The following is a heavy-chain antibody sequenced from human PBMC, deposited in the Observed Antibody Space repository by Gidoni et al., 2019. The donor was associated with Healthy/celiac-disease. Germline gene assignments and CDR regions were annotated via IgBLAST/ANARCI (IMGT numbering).Heavy chain of an antibody. CDR1: GGTFSSYA. Sequence: QVQRGQSGAEVKKTGSSVKVSCKASGGTFSSYAISWVRQAPGQGLEWMGGIIPLFGTANYAQKFQGRVSITADESTSTAYMELSSLRSEDTAVYYCARAYYDILTGYPYYFDYWGQGTLVTVSS. CDR3: ARAYYDILTGYPYYFDY. D-gene: IGHD3-9*01. J-gene: IGHJ4*02. CDR2: IIPLFGTA. V-gene: IGHV1-69*01.